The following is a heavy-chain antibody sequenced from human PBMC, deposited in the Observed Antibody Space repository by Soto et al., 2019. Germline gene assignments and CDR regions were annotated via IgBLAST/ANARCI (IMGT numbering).Heavy chain of an antibody. V-gene: IGHV3-23*01. D-gene: IGHD5-18*01. CDR1: GFTFSSYA. Sequence: PGGSLRLSCAASGFTFSSYAMTWVRQAPGKGLEWVSGISGSAGSTNYADSVKGRFTISRDNSKNTLYLQMNSLRADDTAVYYCAKDSSGYTYDHNAFDIWGQGTMVTVSS. CDR2: ISGSAGST. J-gene: IGHJ3*02. CDR3: AKDSSGYTYDHNAFDI.